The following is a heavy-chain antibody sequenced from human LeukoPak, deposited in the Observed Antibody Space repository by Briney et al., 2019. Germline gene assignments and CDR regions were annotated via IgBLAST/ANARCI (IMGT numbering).Heavy chain of an antibody. CDR1: GSTFDDYG. V-gene: IGHV3-20*04. CDR2: INWNGGST. J-gene: IGHJ4*02. D-gene: IGHD6-13*01. CDR3: ARGTLKAAATDFDY. Sequence: GRSLRLSCPASGSTFDDYGMSWVRQAPGKGLEWVSGINWNGGSTGYADSVKGRFTISRDNAKNSLYLQMNSLRAEGTALYYCARGTLKAAATDFDYWGQGTLVTVSS.